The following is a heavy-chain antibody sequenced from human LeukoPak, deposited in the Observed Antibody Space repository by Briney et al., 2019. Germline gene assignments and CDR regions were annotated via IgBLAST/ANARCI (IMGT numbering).Heavy chain of an antibody. CDR2: IIPIFGTA. Sequence: GASVKVSCKASGGTFSSYAISWVRQAPGQGLEWMGGIIPIFGTANYAQKFQGRVTITADKSTSTAYMELSSLRSDDTAVYYCARDRGYSYGIPDYWGQGTLVTVSS. J-gene: IGHJ4*02. V-gene: IGHV1-69*06. CDR1: GGTFSSYA. D-gene: IGHD5-18*01. CDR3: ARDRGYSYGIPDY.